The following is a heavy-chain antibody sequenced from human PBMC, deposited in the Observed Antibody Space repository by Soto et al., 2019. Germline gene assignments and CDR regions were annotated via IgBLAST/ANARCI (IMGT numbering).Heavy chain of an antibody. Sequence: EVQLVESGGGLIQRGGSLRLSCAASGFTFGHYSMNWVRQAPGKGPEWVSYISSDNRTINYADSVMGRFIITRDNAKKSLYLQMHSLRDEDAAVYYCAREGWPLLQSGMDVWGQGTTVTVSS. J-gene: IGHJ6*02. CDR2: ISSDNRTI. V-gene: IGHV3-48*02. D-gene: IGHD2-15*01. CDR1: GFTFGHYS. CDR3: AREGWPLLQSGMDV.